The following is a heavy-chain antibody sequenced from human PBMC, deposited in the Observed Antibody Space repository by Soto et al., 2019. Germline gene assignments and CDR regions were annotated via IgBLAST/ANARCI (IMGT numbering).Heavy chain of an antibody. CDR2: IYYSGST. CDR3: ARGPYGDYTGERPYGMDV. CDR1: GGSISSGGYY. D-gene: IGHD4-17*01. V-gene: IGHV4-31*03. Sequence: SETLSLTCTVSGGSISSGGYYWSWIRQHPGKGLEWIGYIYYSGSTYYNPSLKSRVTISVDTSKNQFSLKLSSVTAADTAVYYCARGPYGDYTGERPYGMDVWGQGTTVTVS. J-gene: IGHJ6*02.